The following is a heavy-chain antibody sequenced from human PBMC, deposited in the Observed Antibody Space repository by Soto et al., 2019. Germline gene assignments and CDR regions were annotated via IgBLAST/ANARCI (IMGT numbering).Heavy chain of an antibody. CDR1: GFTFSTYA. D-gene: IGHD6-6*01. CDR2: IDDSGVST. Sequence: EVQLLESGGGLVQPGGSLRLSCAASGFTFSTYAMSWVRQAPGKGLEWVAGIDDSGVSTYYADSVKGRLTISRDNSKNTLYLQMGSLRAEDTALYYCVKGQSSSWSQTGGMDVWGQGTTVTVSS. V-gene: IGHV3-23*01. CDR3: VKGQSSSWSQTGGMDV. J-gene: IGHJ6*02.